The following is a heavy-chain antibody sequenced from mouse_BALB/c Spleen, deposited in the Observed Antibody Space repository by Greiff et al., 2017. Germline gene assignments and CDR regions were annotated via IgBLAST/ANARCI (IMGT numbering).Heavy chain of an antibody. D-gene: IGHD2-12*01. Sequence: QVTLKVSGPGILQPSQTLSLTCSFSGFSLSTSGMGVGWIRQPSGKGLEWLAHIWWDDDKRYNPALKSRLTISKDTSSNQVFLKIASVDIADTVTYYCARMEGEPRRYFDVWGAGTTVTVSS. V-gene: IGHV8-8*01. CDR3: ARMEGEPRRYFDV. J-gene: IGHJ1*01. CDR2: IWWDDDK. CDR1: GFSLSTSGMG.